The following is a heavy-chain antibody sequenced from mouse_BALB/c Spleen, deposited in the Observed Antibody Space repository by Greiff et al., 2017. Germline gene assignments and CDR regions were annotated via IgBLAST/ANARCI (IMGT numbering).Heavy chain of an antibody. CDR2: INPSNGRT. CDR3: ARSGLGPFAY. Sequence: QVQLQQPGAELVKPGASVKLSCKASGYTFTSYWMHWVKQRPGQGLEWIGEINPSNGRTNYNEKFKGKATLTVDTSSSTAYMQLSSLTSEDTAVYFCARSGLGPFAYWGQGTLVTVSA. D-gene: IGHD4-1*01. CDR1: GYTFTSYW. J-gene: IGHJ3*01. V-gene: IGHV1S81*02.